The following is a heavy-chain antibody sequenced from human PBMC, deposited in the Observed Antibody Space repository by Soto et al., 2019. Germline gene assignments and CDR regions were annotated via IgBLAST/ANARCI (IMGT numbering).Heavy chain of an antibody. CDR1: GFTFSNAW. V-gene: IGHV3-15*01. CDR3: TSYIVLMVYEDAFDI. J-gene: IGHJ3*02. CDR2: IKSKTDGGTT. D-gene: IGHD2-8*01. Sequence: GGSLRLSCAASGFTFSNAWMTWVRQAPGKGLEWVGRIKSKTDGGTTDYAAPVKGRFTISRDDSKNTLYLQMNSLKTEDTAVYYCTSYIVLMVYEDAFDIWGQGTMVTVSS.